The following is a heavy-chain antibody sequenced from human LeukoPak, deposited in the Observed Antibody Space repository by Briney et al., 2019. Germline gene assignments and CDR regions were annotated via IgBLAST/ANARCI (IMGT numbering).Heavy chain of an antibody. CDR3: AKVSVGALPPDAFDI. J-gene: IGHJ3*02. V-gene: IGHV3-30*18. Sequence: PGGSLRLSCAASGFTFSSYGMHWVRQAPGKGLEWGAVISYDGSNKYYADSVKGRFTISRDNSENTLYLQMNSLRAEDTAVYYCAKVSVGALPPDAFDIWGQGTMVTVSS. CDR1: GFTFSSYG. D-gene: IGHD1-26*01. CDR2: ISYDGSNK.